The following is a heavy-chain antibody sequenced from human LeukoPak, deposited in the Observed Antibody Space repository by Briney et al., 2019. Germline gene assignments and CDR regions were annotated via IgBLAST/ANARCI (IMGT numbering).Heavy chain of an antibody. J-gene: IGHJ4*02. D-gene: IGHD6-19*01. CDR2: IYHSGGT. Sequence: PSGTLSLTCAVSGGSISSSNWWSWVRQPPGKGLEWIGEIYHSGGTNYNPSLKSRVTISVDKSKNQFSLKLSSVTAADTAVYYCAKVAGGIAVAVGAYYFDYWGQGTLVTVSS. V-gene: IGHV4-4*02. CDR1: GGSISSSNW. CDR3: AKVAGGIAVAVGAYYFDY.